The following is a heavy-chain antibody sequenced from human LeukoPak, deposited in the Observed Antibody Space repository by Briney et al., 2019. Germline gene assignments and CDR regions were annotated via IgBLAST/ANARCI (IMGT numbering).Heavy chain of an antibody. CDR3: ATDATLHY. Sequence: ASVKVSCKASGYTFTSYDVNWFRQATGQGLEWMGWMNPNSGNTGYAQKFQGRVSLTRDTSISTAYLELISLRSEDTAVYYCATDATLHYWGQGTLVTVSS. CDR1: GYTFTSYD. J-gene: IGHJ4*02. CDR2: MNPNSGNT. V-gene: IGHV1-8*01. D-gene: IGHD3-16*01.